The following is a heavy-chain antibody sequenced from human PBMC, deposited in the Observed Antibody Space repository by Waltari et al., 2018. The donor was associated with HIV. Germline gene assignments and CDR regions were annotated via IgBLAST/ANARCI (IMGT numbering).Heavy chain of an antibody. Sequence: QVQLQQWGAGLLKPSETLSLTCAVYGGSFIGYYWTWIRQPTAKGLEWIGEINHSGSTNYNPSLKSRVTISVDTSKNQFSLKLSSVTAADTAVYYCARGGLYDYVWGSYRGGYYFDYWGQGTLVTVSS. D-gene: IGHD3-16*02. CDR1: GGSFIGYY. J-gene: IGHJ4*02. CDR2: INHSGST. V-gene: IGHV4-34*01. CDR3: ARGGLYDYVWGSYRGGYYFDY.